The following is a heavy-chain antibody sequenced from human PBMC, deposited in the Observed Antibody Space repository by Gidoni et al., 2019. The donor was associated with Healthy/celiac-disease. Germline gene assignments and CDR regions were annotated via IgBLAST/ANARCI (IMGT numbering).Heavy chain of an antibody. J-gene: IGHJ6*03. CDR3: ASENRITIFGVVTPPYYYYYMDV. Sequence: QVQLQESGPGLVKPSQTLSLTCTVSGGSISSGSYYWSWIRQPAGKGLEWSGRIYTSGSPNYNPSLKSRVTISVDTSKNQFSLKLSSVTAADTAVYYCASENRITIFGVVTPPYYYYYMDVWGKGTTVTVSS. CDR2: IYTSGSP. CDR1: GGSISSGSYY. V-gene: IGHV4-61*02. D-gene: IGHD3-3*01.